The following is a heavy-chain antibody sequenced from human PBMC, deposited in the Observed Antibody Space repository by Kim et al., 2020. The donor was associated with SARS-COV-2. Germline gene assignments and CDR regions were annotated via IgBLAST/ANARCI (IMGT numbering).Heavy chain of an antibody. Sequence: GGSLRLSCAASGFTFSSYGMHWVRQAPGKGLEWVAVIWYDGSNTFYGDSVKGRFTISRDNSKNTLSLQMNSLRAEDTAVYYCARDLGRWELLSNWFDPWGQGTLVTVSS. CDR3: ARDLGRWELLSNWFDP. CDR2: IWYDGSNT. V-gene: IGHV3-33*01. D-gene: IGHD1-26*01. J-gene: IGHJ5*02. CDR1: GFTFSSYG.